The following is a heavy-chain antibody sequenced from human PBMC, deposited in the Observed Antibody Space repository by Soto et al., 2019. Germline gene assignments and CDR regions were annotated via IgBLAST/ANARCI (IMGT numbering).Heavy chain of an antibody. CDR2: INPNSGGT. Sequence: ASVKVSCKASGYAFTGYYMHWVRQAPGQGLEWMGWINPNSGGTNYAQKLQGWVTMTSDTSISTAYMELSRLRSDDTAAYYCARAGRGIFWSGSNWFDPWGQGTLVTVSS. CDR3: ARAGRGIFWSGSNWFDP. D-gene: IGHD3-3*01. V-gene: IGHV1-2*04. CDR1: GYAFTGYY. J-gene: IGHJ5*02.